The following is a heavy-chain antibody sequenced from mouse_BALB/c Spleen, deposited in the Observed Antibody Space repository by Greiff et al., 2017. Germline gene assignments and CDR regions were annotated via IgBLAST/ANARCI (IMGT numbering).Heavy chain of an antibody. CDR3: ARSPTGNFDY. CDR2: ISSGSSTI. J-gene: IGHJ2*01. Sequence: EVNLVESGGGLVQPGGSRKLSCAASGFTFSSFGMHWVRQAPEKGLEWVAYISSGSSTIYYADTVKGRFTISRDNPKNTLFLQMTSLRSEDTAMYYCARSPTGNFDYWGQGTTLTVSS. CDR1: GFTFSSFG. D-gene: IGHD4-1*02. V-gene: IGHV5-17*02.